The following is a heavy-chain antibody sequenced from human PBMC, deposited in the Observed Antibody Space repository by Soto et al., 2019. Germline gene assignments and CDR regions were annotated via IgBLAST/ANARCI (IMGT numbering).Heavy chain of an antibody. CDR3: ARNVASPGVSGSWGAFDI. CDR2: IFSSGST. Sequence: QVQLQESGPGLVKPSETLSLICTVSGGSIRNYFGDWIRQPAGKRLEWIVRIFSSGSTDYNATLKSRVNMTVDTFKDQVSLKLTSMTDADTAVYYCARNVASPGVSGSWGAFDIWGQGTMVTVSS. D-gene: IGHD5-12*01. V-gene: IGHV4-4*07. CDR1: GGSIRNYF. J-gene: IGHJ3*02.